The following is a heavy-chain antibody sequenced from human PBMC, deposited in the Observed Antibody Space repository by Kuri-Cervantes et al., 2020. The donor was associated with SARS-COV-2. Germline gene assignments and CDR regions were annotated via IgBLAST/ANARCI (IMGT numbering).Heavy chain of an antibody. J-gene: IGHJ6*02. CDR1: GGTFSSYA. CDR2: IIPIFGTA. V-gene: IGHV1-69*13. CDR3: ARGGEGVVRGVIHYYYYGMDV. D-gene: IGHD3-10*01. Sequence: SVKVSCKASGGTFSSYAISWVRQAPGQGLEWMGGIIPIFGTANYAQKFQGRVTITADESTSTAYMELSSLRSEDTAVYYCARGGEGVVRGVIHYYYYGMDVWGQGTTVTVSS.